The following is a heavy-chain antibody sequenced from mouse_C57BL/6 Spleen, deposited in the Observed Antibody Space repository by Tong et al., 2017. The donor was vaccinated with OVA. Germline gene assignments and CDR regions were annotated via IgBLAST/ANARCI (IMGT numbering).Heavy chain of an antibody. D-gene: IGHD2-2*01. J-gene: IGHJ3*01. CDR1: GYAFSSSW. CDR3: TRSGGYPTWFAY. V-gene: IGHV1-82*01. Sequence: VQLQESGPELVKPGASVKISCKASGYAFSSSWMNWVKQRPGKGLEWIGRIYPGDGDTNYNGKFKGKAKLTAVTSASTAYMELSSLTNEDSAVYYCTRSGGYPTWFAYWGQGTLVTVSA. CDR2: IYPGDGDT.